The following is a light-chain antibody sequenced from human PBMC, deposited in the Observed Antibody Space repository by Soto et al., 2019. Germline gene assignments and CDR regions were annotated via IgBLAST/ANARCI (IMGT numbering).Light chain of an antibody. CDR3: QQYNNWPSST. CDR2: GAS. Sequence: EIVMTQSPATLSVSPGERATLSCRASQSVSSNLAWYQQKPGQAPRLLIYGASIRSTGIPARFSGSGSGTEFNLTISSLQSEDLAVYYCQQYNNWPSSTFGGGTKVEIK. CDR1: QSVSSN. V-gene: IGKV3D-15*01. J-gene: IGKJ4*01.